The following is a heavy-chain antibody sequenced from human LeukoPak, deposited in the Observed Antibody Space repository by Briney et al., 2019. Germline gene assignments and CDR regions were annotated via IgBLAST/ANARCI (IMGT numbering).Heavy chain of an antibody. D-gene: IGHD5-24*01. CDR1: GGSISSGGYY. V-gene: IGHV4-31*03. CDR3: ARSVRRDGPFDC. Sequence: SETLSLTCTLSGGSISSGGYYWSWIRQHPGKGLERIGYIYYSGSTYYNPSLKSRVTISVDTSKNQFSLKLSSVTAADTAVYYCARSVRRDGPFDCWGQGTLVTVSS. J-gene: IGHJ4*02. CDR2: IYYSGST.